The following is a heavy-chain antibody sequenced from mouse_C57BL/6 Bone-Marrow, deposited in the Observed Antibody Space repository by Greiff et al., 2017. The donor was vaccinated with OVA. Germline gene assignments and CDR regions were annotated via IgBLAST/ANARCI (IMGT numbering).Heavy chain of an antibody. CDR1: GYTFTSYW. CDR3: AFYYDYDGFAY. D-gene: IGHD2-4*01. CDR2: IDPSDSYT. J-gene: IGHJ3*01. Sequence: VQLQQPGAELVMPGASVKLSCKASGYTFTSYWMHWVKQRPGQGLEWIGEIDPSDSYTNYNQKFKGKSTLTVDKSSSTAYMQLSSLTSEDSAVYYCAFYYDYDGFAYWGQGTLVTVSA. V-gene: IGHV1-69*01.